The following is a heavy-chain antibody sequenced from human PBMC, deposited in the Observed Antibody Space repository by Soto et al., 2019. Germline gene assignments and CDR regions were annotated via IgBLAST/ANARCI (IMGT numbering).Heavy chain of an antibody. J-gene: IGHJ4*02. CDR1: GYTFTSFY. CDR3: ARGFYYYDSSGYLTYIDY. V-gene: IGHV1-46*01. D-gene: IGHD3-22*01. CDR2: INPSGGST. Sequence: ASVKVSCKASGYTFTSFYMHWVRQAPGQGLEWMGIINPSGGSTTYAQKFQGRVTMTRDTSTSTVYMELSSLRSEDTAVYYCARGFYYYDSSGYLTYIDYWGQGTPVTVSS.